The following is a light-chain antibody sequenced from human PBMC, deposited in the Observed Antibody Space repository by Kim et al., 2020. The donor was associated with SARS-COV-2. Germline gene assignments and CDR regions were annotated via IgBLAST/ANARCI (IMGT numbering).Light chain of an antibody. CDR3: QQYNIWPLT. J-gene: IGKJ4*01. V-gene: IGKV3-15*01. CDR2: GAS. Sequence: VSPGERATLSCRASQSVSSNLAWYQQKPGQAPRLRIYGASTRATGIPARFSGSGSGTEFTLTISSLQSEDFAVYYCQQYNIWPLTFGGGTKVDIK. CDR1: QSVSSN.